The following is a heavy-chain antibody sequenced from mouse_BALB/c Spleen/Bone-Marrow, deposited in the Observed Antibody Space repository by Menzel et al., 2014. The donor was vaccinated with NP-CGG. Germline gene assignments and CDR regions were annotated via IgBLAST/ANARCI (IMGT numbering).Heavy chain of an antibody. V-gene: IGHV1-80*01. Sequence: QVHVKQSGAELVRPGSSVKVSCKASGYAISSYWMNWVKQRPGQGLEWTGQIYPGDGDTNYNGKFKGKATLTADKSSSTAYMQISSLTSEDSAVYFCARGRGWYLDYWGQGTTLTVSS. CDR3: ARGRGWYLDY. J-gene: IGHJ2*01. CDR1: GYAISSYW. CDR2: IYPGDGDT. D-gene: IGHD2-3*01.